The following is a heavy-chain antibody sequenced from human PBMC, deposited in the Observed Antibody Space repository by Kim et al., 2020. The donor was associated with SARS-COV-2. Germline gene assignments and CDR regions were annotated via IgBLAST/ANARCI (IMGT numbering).Heavy chain of an antibody. CDR2: ISYDGSNK. V-gene: IGHV3-30*18. CDR3: AKDGSSMSRFGELLSPYYYYYMDV. Sequence: GGSLRLSCAASGFTFSSYGMHWVRQAPGKGLEWVAVISYDGSNKYYADSVKGRFTISRDNSKNTLYLQMNSLRAEDTAVYYCAKDGSSMSRFGELLSPYYYYYMDVWGKGTTVTVSS. CDR1: GFTFSSYG. J-gene: IGHJ6*03. D-gene: IGHD3-10*02.